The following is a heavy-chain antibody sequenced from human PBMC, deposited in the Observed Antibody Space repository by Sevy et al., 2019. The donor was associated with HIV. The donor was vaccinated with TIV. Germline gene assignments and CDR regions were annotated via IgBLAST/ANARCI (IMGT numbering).Heavy chain of an antibody. Sequence: GGSLRLSCEASGFTFTNYWMTWVRQAPGKGLEWVANIKRDGSERYYVDSVKGRFTISRDNAKTSLYLQMNSLGVEDTAIYFCARDCNSKTCLWGLDVWGQGTTVTVSS. D-gene: IGHD4-4*01. J-gene: IGHJ6*02. V-gene: IGHV3-7*03. CDR1: GFTFTNYW. CDR2: IKRDGSER. CDR3: ARDCNSKTCLWGLDV.